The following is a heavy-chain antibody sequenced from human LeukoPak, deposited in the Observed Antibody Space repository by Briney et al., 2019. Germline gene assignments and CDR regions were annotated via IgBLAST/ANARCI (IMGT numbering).Heavy chain of an antibody. J-gene: IGHJ4*02. D-gene: IGHD2-2*01. CDR1: GFTFSGYA. CDR2: ISYDGSNK. CDR3: ARDGSFTSAAPDY. Sequence: GRSLRLSCAASGFTFSGYAMHWVRQAPGKGLEWVAVISYDGSNKYYADSVKGRFTISRDNSKNTLYLQMSSLRAEDTAVYYCARDGSFTSAAPDYWGQGTLVTVSS. V-gene: IGHV3-30*04.